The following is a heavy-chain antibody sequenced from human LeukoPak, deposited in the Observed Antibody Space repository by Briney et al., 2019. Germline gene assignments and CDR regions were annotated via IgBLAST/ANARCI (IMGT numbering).Heavy chain of an antibody. D-gene: IGHD5-12*01. J-gene: IGHJ4*02. V-gene: IGHV3-23*01. CDR1: GFIFSSYA. CDR2: ISGSGGST. Sequence: GGSLRLSCAASGFIFSSYAMSWVRQTPGKGLECVSTISGSGGSTYYADSVKGRFTISRDNSKNTLYLQMNTLRAEDTAIYFCARDREWLRPQDYWGQGTLVTVSS. CDR3: ARDREWLRPQDY.